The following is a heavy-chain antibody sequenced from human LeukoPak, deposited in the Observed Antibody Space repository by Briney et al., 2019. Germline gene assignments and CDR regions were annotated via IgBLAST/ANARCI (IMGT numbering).Heavy chain of an antibody. V-gene: IGHV4-34*01. CDR2: INHSGST. Sequence: PSETLSLTCAVYGGSFSGYYWSWIRQPPGKGLEWIGEINHSGSTNYNPSLKSRVTISVDTSKNQFSLKLSSVTAADTAVYYCARGLSRPTNWGFRLNWFDPWGQGTLVTVSS. D-gene: IGHD7-27*01. J-gene: IGHJ5*02. CDR1: GGSFSGYY. CDR3: ARGLSRPTNWGFRLNWFDP.